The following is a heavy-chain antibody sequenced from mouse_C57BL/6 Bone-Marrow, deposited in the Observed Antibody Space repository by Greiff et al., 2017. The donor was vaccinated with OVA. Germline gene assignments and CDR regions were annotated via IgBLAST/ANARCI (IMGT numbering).Heavy chain of an antibody. CDR3: ARNGDYCSGRCCYFDV. J-gene: IGHJ1*03. D-gene: IGHD1-1*01. CDR2: IWSGGST. Sequence: VKVVESGPGLVQPSQSLSITCTVSGFSLTSYGVHWVRQSPGKGLEWLGVIWSGGSTDYNAAFISRLSTSKDNSKCQVFFKMNSLQTDDTATYYWARNGDYCSGRCCYFDVWGTGTTVTVSS. CDR1: GFSLTSYG. V-gene: IGHV2-2*01.